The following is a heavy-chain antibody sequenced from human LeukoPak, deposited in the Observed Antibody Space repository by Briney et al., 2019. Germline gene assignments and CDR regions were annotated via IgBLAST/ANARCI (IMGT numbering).Heavy chain of an antibody. CDR1: GYTFTGYH. CDR2: INPNSGDT. J-gene: IGHJ5*02. Sequence: AASVKVSCKASGYTFTGYHMHWVRQAPGQGLEWMGRINPNSGDTNYAQKFQGRVTITADESTSTAYMELSSLRSEDTAVYYCARSSLVVPAAPNWFDPWGQGTLVTVSS. D-gene: IGHD2-2*01. CDR3: ARSSLVVPAAPNWFDP. V-gene: IGHV1-2*06.